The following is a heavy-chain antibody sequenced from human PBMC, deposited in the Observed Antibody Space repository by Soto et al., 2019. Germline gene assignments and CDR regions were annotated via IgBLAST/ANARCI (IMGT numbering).Heavy chain of an antibody. CDR1: GASISSYY. CDR2: VYYSGST. J-gene: IGHJ4*02. CDR3: ARDTTPSL. D-gene: IGHD1-1*01. Sequence: QVQLQESGPGLVKPSETLSLTCTVSGASISSYYWSWIRQPPGKGLEWIGSVYYSGSTNYNPSLESRVTVSVDTSKTQFSLNLSSVTAADTAMYYCARDTTPSLWGQGTLVTVSS. V-gene: IGHV4-59*01.